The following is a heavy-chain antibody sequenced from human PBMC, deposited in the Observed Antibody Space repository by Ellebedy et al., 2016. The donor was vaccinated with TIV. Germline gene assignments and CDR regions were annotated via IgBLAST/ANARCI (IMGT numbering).Heavy chain of an antibody. CDR2: IRYDGSEK. CDR1: GYTFSSHG. J-gene: IGHJ4*01. Sequence: GGSLRLSXAASGYTFSSHGMHWVRQAPGKGLEWVAVIRYDGSEKYYADSVKGRFTISKDNPKNTLYLEMNSLRAEDTAVYYCARSPATGTVDYWGHGTLVTVSS. D-gene: IGHD1-1*01. CDR3: ARSPATGTVDY. V-gene: IGHV3-33*01.